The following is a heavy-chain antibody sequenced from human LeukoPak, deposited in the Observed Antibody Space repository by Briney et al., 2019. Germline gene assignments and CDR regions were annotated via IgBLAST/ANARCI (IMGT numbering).Heavy chain of an antibody. CDR2: IKSKTDGGTT. Sequence: GGSLRLSCAAPGFTFSNAWMSWVRQAPGKGLEWVGRIKSKTDGGTTDYAAPVKGRFTISRDDSKNTLYLQMNSLKTEDTAVYYCTTDEYYYGSGSYSYYFDYWGQGTLVTVSS. V-gene: IGHV3-15*01. D-gene: IGHD3-10*01. CDR3: TTDEYYYGSGSYSYYFDY. J-gene: IGHJ4*02. CDR1: GFTFSNAW.